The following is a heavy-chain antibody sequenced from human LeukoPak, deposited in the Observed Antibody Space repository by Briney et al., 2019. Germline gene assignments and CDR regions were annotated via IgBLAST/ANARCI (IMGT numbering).Heavy chain of an antibody. Sequence: PGGSLRLSCAASGFTFSSFAMSWVRQAPGKGLEWVSAISASGASTYYADSVKGRFTISRDNSKNTLYLQLNSLRAEDTAVYFCAKDGPYSNGYPFDYWGQENRATVSS. D-gene: IGHD3-22*01. J-gene: IGHJ4*02. V-gene: IGHV3-23*01. CDR2: ISASGAST. CDR3: AKDGPYSNGYPFDY. CDR1: GFTFSSFA.